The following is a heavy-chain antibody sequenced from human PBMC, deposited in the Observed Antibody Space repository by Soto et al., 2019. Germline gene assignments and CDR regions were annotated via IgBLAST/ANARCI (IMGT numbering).Heavy chain of an antibody. V-gene: IGHV1-69*13. D-gene: IGHD3-22*01. CDR3: ARRGLYYYDSSGYYA. CDR2: IIPIFGTA. J-gene: IGHJ5*02. Sequence: GASVKVSCKASGGTFSSYAISWVRQAPGQGLEWMGGIIPIFGTANYAQKFQGRVTITADESTSTAYMELSSLRSEDTAVYYCARRGLYYYDSSGYYAWGQGTLVTVSS. CDR1: GGTFSSYA.